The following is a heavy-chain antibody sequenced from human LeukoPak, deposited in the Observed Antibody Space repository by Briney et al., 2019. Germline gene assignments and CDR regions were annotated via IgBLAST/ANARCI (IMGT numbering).Heavy chain of an antibody. J-gene: IGHJ3*02. Sequence: QTFSLTSTVSGGSIYNYHWSWIRQPPGKGLEWVSYIYHSGGTDSNPSLKSRVTTSVDTSKNQFSLKLRSVTAADTAVYYCVSHESAWKGAFDIWGQGSIVAVSS. CDR3: VSHESAWKGAFDI. V-gene: IGHV4-59*08. D-gene: IGHD1-1*01. CDR1: GGSIYNYH. CDR2: IYHSGGT.